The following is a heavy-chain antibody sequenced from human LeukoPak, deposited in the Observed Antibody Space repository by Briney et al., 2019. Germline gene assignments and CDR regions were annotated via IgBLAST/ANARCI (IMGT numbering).Heavy chain of an antibody. J-gene: IGHJ4*02. CDR2: IRYDGSNK. D-gene: IGHD1-26*01. CDR1: GFTFSSYG. CDR3: ARVGEYSGSYCDY. Sequence: GRSLRLSCAASGFTFSSYGMHWVRQAPGKGLEWVAVIRYDGSNKYYADSVKGRFTISRDNSKNTLYLQMNSLRAEDTAVYYCARVGEYSGSYCDYWGQGTLVTVSS. V-gene: IGHV3-33*01.